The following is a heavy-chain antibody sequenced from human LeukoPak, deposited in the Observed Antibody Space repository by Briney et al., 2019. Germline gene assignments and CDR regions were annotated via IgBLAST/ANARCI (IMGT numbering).Heavy chain of an antibody. Sequence: GGSLRLSCAASGFTFRISAMTWVRQAPGKGLEWVSAISGSGGSTYYADSVKGRFTISRDNSKNTLYLQMYSLRAEDTAVYYCARGEQLNYFAYWGQGTLVTVSS. V-gene: IGHV3-23*01. CDR1: GFTFRISA. J-gene: IGHJ4*02. CDR3: ARGEQLNYFAY. D-gene: IGHD1/OR15-1a*01. CDR2: ISGSGGST.